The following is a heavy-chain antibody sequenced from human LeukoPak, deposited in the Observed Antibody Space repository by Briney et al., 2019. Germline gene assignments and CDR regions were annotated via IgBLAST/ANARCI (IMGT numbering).Heavy chain of an antibody. CDR2: IYYSGST. D-gene: IGHD3-3*01. V-gene: IGHV4-59*01. CDR3: ASGMQYYDFWSGYQAPYYYYYGMDV. CDR1: GGSISSYY. Sequence: SETLSLTCTVSGGSISSYYWSWIRQPPGKGLEWIGYIYYSGSTNYNPSLKSRVTISVDTSKNQFSLKLSSVTAADTAVYYCASGMQYYDFWSGYQAPYYYYYGMDVWGQGTTVTVSS. J-gene: IGHJ6*02.